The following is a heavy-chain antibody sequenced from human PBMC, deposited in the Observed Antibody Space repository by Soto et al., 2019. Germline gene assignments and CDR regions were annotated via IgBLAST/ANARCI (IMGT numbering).Heavy chain of an antibody. CDR1: GYSFTSYW. V-gene: IGHV5-51*01. CDR3: ARLNSSGWYGLESWFDP. Sequence: EVQLVQSGAEVKKPGESLQISCKGSGYSFTSYWIGWVRQMPGKGLEWMGIIYPGDSDTRYSPSFQGQVTISADKSISTAYLQWGSLKASDTAMYYCARLNSSGWYGLESWFDPWGQGTLVTVSS. CDR2: IYPGDSDT. D-gene: IGHD6-19*01. J-gene: IGHJ5*02.